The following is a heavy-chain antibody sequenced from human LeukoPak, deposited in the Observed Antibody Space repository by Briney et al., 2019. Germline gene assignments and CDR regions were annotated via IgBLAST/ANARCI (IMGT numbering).Heavy chain of an antibody. J-gene: IGHJ4*02. Sequence: SGGSLRLSCAASGFTFSDYCMSWIRQAPGKGLEWVSAISGSGGSTYYADSVKGRFTISRDNSKNTLYLQMNSLRAEDTAVYYCAKDRGPRKGFDYWGQGTLVTVSS. CDR3: AKDRGPRKGFDY. CDR2: ISGSGGST. CDR1: GFTFSDYC. V-gene: IGHV3-23*01.